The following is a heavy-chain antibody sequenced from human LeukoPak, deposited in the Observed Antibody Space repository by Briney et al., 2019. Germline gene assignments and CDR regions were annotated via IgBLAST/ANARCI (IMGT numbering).Heavy chain of an antibody. CDR2: IIPILGIA. CDR1: GGTFSSYA. CDR3: AREDIAAAGRFDP. Sequence: SVKVSFKASGGTFSSYAISWVRQAPGQGLEWMGRIIPILGIANYAQKFQGRVTITADKSTSTAYMELSSLRSEDTAVYYCAREDIAAAGRFDPWGQGTLVTVSS. V-gene: IGHV1-69*04. D-gene: IGHD6-13*01. J-gene: IGHJ5*02.